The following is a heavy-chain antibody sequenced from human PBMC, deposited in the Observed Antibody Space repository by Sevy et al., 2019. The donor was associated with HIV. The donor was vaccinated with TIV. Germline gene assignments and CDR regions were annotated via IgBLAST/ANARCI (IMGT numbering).Heavy chain of an antibody. CDR1: GFSFKAYG. CDR3: AQDPHRRPN. D-gene: IGHD6-6*01. CDR2: ISSDGNNK. V-gene: IGHV3-30*18. Sequence: GGSLRLSCAGSGFSFKAYGMHWVRQAQGKGLEWVAYISSDGNNKQYVDSVTGRFTISRDNSNNTLYLQMNSLRTEDTAIYYCAQDPHRRPNWGQGTLVTVSS. J-gene: IGHJ4*02.